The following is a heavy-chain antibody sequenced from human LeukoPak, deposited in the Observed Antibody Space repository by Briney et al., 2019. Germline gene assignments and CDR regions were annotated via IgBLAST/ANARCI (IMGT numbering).Heavy chain of an antibody. D-gene: IGHD6-19*01. J-gene: IGHJ4*02. CDR1: GYTFTSYG. CDR2: ISAYNGNT. Sequence: GASVKVSCKASGYTFTSYGISWVRQAPGQGLEWMGWISAYNGNTNYAQKLQGRVTMTTDTSTSTAYMELRSLRSDDTAVYYCAKDLGIAVAGTDPFDYWGQGTLVTVSS. CDR3: AKDLGIAVAGTDPFDY. V-gene: IGHV1-18*01.